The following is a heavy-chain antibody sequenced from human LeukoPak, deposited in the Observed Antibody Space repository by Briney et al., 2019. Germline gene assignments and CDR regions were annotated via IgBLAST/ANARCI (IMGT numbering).Heavy chain of an antibody. CDR1: GFTFSSYW. V-gene: IGHV3-7*01. D-gene: IGHD1-14*01. Sequence: GGSLRLSCAASGFTFSSYWMDWVRQAPGKGLEWVAKINPDGTQKYYVDSVKGRFTISRDNAKNSLYLEINSLRAEDTGVYYCVRENPYVYWGQGTLVTVSS. J-gene: IGHJ4*02. CDR2: INPDGTQK. CDR3: VRENPYVY.